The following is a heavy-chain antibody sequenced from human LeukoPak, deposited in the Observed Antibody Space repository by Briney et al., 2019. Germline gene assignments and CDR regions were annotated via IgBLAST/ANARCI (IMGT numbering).Heavy chain of an antibody. V-gene: IGHV3-21*01. CDR1: GFTFSSYS. Sequence: GGSLRLFCAASGFTFSSYSMNCARQAPGKGLEGVSSINSNSSDIYYADSVKGRFTISRDNAKNSLYLQMNSLRAEDTAVYYCARVPPGYYYGMDVWGQGTTVTVSS. CDR3: ARVPPGYYYGMDV. J-gene: IGHJ6*02. CDR2: INSNSSDI.